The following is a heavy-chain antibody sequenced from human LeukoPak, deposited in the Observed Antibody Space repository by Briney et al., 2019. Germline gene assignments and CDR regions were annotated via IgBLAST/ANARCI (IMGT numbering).Heavy chain of an antibody. CDR2: IIPIFGTA. J-gene: IGHJ6*03. D-gene: IGHD4-17*01. CDR1: GGTFSSYA. CDR3: ARVWYTGDYGGGGGYYYYYMDV. V-gene: IGHV1-69*06. Sequence: SVKVSCKASGGTFSSYAISWVRQAPGQGLECMGGIIPIFGTANYAQKFQGRVTITADKSTSTAYMELSSLRSEDTAVYYCARVWYTGDYGGGGGYYYYYMDVWGKGTTVTVSS.